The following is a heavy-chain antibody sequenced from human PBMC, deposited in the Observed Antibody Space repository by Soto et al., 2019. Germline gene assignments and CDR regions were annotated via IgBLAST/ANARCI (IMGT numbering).Heavy chain of an antibody. CDR1: GFTFSSYN. J-gene: IGHJ4*02. V-gene: IGHV3-21*01. CDR3: ARGCSSARCYYY. CDR2: LSFRGDI. D-gene: IGHD2-2*01. Sequence: LSLSCAASGFTFSSYNMNWVRQSPGRCLAWFSSLSFRGDIYYADSLEGRFTISRDDAKNSLYLQMNSLRAEDTAVYYCARGCSSARCYYYWGQGTLVTVSS.